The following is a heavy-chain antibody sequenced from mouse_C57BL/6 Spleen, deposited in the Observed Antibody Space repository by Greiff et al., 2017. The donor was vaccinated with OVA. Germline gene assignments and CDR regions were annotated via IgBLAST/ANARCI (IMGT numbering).Heavy chain of an antibody. J-gene: IGHJ2*01. Sequence: QVQLQQPGAELVKPGASVKMSCKASGYTFTSYWITWVKQRPGQGLEWIGDIYPGSGSTNYNEKFKSKATLTVDTSSSTAYMQRSSLTSEDSAVYYCARRDDYDGYFDYWGQGTTLTVSS. CDR2: IYPGSGST. CDR1: GYTFTSYW. V-gene: IGHV1-55*01. CDR3: ARRDDYDGYFDY. D-gene: IGHD2-4*01.